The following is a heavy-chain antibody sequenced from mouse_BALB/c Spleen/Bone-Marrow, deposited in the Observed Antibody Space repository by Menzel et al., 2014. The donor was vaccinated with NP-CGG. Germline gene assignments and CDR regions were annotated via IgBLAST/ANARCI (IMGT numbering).Heavy chain of an antibody. CDR1: GYTFTSYC. V-gene: IGHV1-69*02. J-gene: IGHJ4*01. CDR2: IYPSDSYT. CDR3: TRYGNSHYYAMDY. Sequence: SGAELVRPGASVKLSCRASGYTFTSYCINWVKQRPGQGLEWIGNIYPSDSYTNYNQRFKDKATLTVDKSSSTAYMQLSSPTSEDSAVYYCTRYGNSHYYAMDYWGQGTSVTVSS. D-gene: IGHD1-1*01.